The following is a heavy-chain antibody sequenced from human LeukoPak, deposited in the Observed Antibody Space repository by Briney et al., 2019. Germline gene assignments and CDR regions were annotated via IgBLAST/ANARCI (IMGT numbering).Heavy chain of an antibody. V-gene: IGHV3-33*01. CDR2: TWYDGSNE. CDR3: ARDGGYYYYGMDV. J-gene: IGHJ6*02. Sequence: PGGSLRLSCAASGFTFRTYGMHWVRQASGKGLDCVAVTWYDGSNEFYADSVKGRFTISRDNSNNTLYLEMNSLRAEDTAVYSCARDGGYYYYGMDVWGQGTTVTVSS. D-gene: IGHD3-16*01. CDR1: GFTFRTYG.